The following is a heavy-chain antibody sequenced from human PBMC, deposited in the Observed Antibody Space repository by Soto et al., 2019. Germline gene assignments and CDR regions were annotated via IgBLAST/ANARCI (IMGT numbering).Heavy chain of an antibody. CDR2: INPNSGGT. CDR1: GYTFTGYY. CDR3: ARGPTYYYDSSGYYFDY. D-gene: IGHD3-22*01. Sequence: GASVKVSCKASGYTFTGYYMHWVRQAPGQGLEWMGWINPNSGGTNYAQKFQGWVTMTRDTSISTAYMELSRLRSDDTAVYYCARGPTYYYDSSGYYFDYRAQRTPVTVSS. J-gene: IGHJ4*02. V-gene: IGHV1-2*04.